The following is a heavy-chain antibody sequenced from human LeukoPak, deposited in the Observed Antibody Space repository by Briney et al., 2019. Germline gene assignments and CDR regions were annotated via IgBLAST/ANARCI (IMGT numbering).Heavy chain of an antibody. CDR3: ARKFGAYYYYYGMDV. V-gene: IGHV4-59*12. CDR2: IYYSGST. CDR1: GGSISSYY. J-gene: IGHJ6*02. D-gene: IGHD3-3*01. Sequence: PSETLSLTCTVSGGSISSYYWSWIRQPPGKGLEWIGYIYYSGSTNYNPSLKSRVTISVDTSKNQFSLKLSSVTAADTAVYYCARKFGAYYYYYGMDVWGQGTTVTVSS.